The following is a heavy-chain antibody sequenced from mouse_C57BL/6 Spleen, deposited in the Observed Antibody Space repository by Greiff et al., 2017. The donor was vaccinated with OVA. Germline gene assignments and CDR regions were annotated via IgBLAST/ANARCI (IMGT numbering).Heavy chain of an antibody. J-gene: IGHJ4*01. CDR1: GYTFTDYY. CDR2: INPYNGGT. V-gene: IGHV1-19*01. D-gene: IGHD2-4*01. Sequence: SGPVLVKPGASVKMSCKASGYTFTDYYMNWVKQSHGKSLEWIGVINPYNGGTSYNQKFKGKATLTVDKSSSTAYMELNSLTSEDSAVYYCASGRLRRGDYYAMDYWGQGTSVTVSS. CDR3: ASGRLRRGDYYAMDY.